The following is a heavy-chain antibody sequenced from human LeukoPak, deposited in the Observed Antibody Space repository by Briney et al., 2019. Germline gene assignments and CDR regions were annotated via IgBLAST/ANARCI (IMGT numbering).Heavy chain of an antibody. CDR3: VRGSPGYSSSWHAY. V-gene: IGHV3-74*01. CDR1: GFMLSSTW. D-gene: IGHD6-13*01. Sequence: GGSLRLSCAASGFMLSSTWMHWVRQAPGKGLVWVSRINSDATSTSYADSVRGRFTISRDDAKNTMYLQMNSRRAEDTAMYYCVRGSPGYSSSWHAYWGQGTLVTVSS. J-gene: IGHJ4*02. CDR2: INSDATST.